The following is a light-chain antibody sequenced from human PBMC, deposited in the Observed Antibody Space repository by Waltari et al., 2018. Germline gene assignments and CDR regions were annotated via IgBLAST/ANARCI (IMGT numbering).Light chain of an antibody. CDR1: QGMSNS. Sequence: DIQMTQSPSSLSASVGDSVTITCRASQGMSNSLAWYQQMPGKAPKLLLYGASRLQSGVPSRFSGSGSGTDYTLTISSLQPEDFATYYCQQYDTNPPTFGQGTKVEI. V-gene: IGKV1-NL1*01. CDR2: GAS. CDR3: QQYDTNPPT. J-gene: IGKJ1*01.